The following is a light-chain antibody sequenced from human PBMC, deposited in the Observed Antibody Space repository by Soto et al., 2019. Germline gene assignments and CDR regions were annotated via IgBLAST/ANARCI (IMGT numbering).Light chain of an antibody. Sequence: PVLTQSPSASASLGASVKLTCTLSSGHSSYAIAWHQQQPEKGPRYLMKLNSDGSHSKGDGIPDRFSGSSSGAERYLTISSLHSEDEADYYCQTWGTGIRGVVFGGGTKLTVL. V-gene: IGLV4-69*01. CDR2: LNSDGSH. J-gene: IGLJ2*01. CDR3: QTWGTGIRGVV. CDR1: SGHSSYA.